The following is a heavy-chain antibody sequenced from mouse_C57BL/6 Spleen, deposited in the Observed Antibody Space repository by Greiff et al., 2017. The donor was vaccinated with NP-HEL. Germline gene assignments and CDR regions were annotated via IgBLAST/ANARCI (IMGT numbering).Heavy chain of an antibody. J-gene: IGHJ3*01. CDR1: GYAFSSSW. Sequence: QVQLQQPGAELVRPGSSVKISCKASGYAFSSSWMNWVKQRPGKGLEWIGRMYPGDGDTNYNGKFKGKATLTADKSSSTAYMQLSSLTSEDSAVYFCARGETGTTWFAYWGQGTLVTVSA. V-gene: IGHV1-82*01. CDR2: MYPGDGDT. D-gene: IGHD4-1*01. CDR3: ARGETGTTWFAY.